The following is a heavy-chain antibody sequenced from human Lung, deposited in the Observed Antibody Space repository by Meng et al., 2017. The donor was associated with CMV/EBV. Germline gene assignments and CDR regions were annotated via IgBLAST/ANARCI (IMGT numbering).Heavy chain of an antibody. CDR2: IRNRTRGGTT. CDR1: GFTFGDYA. CDR3: ARGSGGPEH. D-gene: IGHD3-16*01. V-gene: IGHV3-49*04. Sequence: RISCTASGFTFGDYAMTWVRQAPGKRLEWIGFIRNRTRGGTTEYAASVKGRFSILRDDSKSIAYLQMDSVKIEDTGVYFCARGSGGPEHWRQGTLVTVSS. J-gene: IGHJ1*01.